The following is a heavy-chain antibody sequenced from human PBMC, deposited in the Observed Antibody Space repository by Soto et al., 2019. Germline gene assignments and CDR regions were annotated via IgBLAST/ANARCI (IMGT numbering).Heavy chain of an antibody. CDR3: ARDYSSYGPFDY. D-gene: IGHD5-18*01. J-gene: IGHJ4*02. Sequence: GGSLRLSCAASGFSFSSHSMSWVRQAPGKGLGWVSYISSSSSTIYYADSVKGRFTISRDNAKNSLYLQMNSLRAEDTAVYYCARDYSSYGPFDYWGQGTLVTVSS. CDR2: ISSSSSTI. V-gene: IGHV3-48*01. CDR1: GFSFSSHS.